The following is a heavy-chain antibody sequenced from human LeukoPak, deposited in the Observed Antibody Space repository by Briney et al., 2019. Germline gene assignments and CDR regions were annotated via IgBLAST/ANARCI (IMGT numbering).Heavy chain of an antibody. Sequence: SETLSLTCAVYGGSFSGYYWSWIRQPPGKGLEWIGEINHSGSTNYNPSLKSRVTISVDTSKNQFSLKLSPVTAADTAVYYCARGGRIVGATVRYHYFDYWGQGTLVTVSS. J-gene: IGHJ4*02. CDR3: ARGGRIVGATVRYHYFDY. D-gene: IGHD1-26*01. CDR2: INHSGST. V-gene: IGHV4-34*01. CDR1: GGSFSGYY.